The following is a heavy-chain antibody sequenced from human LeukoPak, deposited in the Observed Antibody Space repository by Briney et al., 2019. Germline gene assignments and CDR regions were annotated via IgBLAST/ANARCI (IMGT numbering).Heavy chain of an antibody. CDR2: ISAYNGNT. V-gene: IGHV1-18*01. CDR1: GYTFTSYG. J-gene: IGHJ5*02. D-gene: IGHD6-13*01. Sequence: ASVKVSCKASGYTFTSYGISWVRQAPGQGLEWMGWISAYNGNTNYAQKLQGRVTMTTDTSTSTAYMELRSLRSDDTAVYYCARDAIAAATSNWFDPWGQGTLVTVSS. CDR3: ARDAIAAATSNWFDP.